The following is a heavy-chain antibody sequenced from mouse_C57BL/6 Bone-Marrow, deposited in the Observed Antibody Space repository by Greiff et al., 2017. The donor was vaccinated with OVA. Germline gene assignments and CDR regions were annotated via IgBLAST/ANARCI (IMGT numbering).Heavy chain of an antibody. CDR2: IWSGGST. CDR1: GFSLTSYG. Sequence: VQLQQSGPGLVQPSQSLSITCTVSGFSLTSYGVHWVRQSPGKGLEWLGVIWSGGSTDYNAAFISRLSISKDNSKSQVFFKMNSLQADDTAIYYCASGLPYWYFDVWGTGTTVTVSS. J-gene: IGHJ1*03. V-gene: IGHV2-2*01. D-gene: IGHD1-2*01. CDR3: ASGLPYWYFDV.